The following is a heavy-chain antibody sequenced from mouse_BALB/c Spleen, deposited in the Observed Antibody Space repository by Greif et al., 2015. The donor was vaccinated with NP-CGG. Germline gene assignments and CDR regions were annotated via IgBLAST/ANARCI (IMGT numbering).Heavy chain of an antibody. CDR1: GFTFSSFG. J-gene: IGHJ4*01. D-gene: IGHD2-1*01. V-gene: IGHV5-17*02. CDR2: ISSGSSTI. Sequence: EVNVVESGGGLVQPGGSRKLSCAASGFTFSSFGMRWVRQAPEKGLEWVAYISSGSSTIYYADTVKGRFTISRDNPKNTLFLQMTSLRSEDTAMYYCARSYGNNYYAMDYWGQGTSVTVSS. CDR3: ARSYGNNYYAMDY.